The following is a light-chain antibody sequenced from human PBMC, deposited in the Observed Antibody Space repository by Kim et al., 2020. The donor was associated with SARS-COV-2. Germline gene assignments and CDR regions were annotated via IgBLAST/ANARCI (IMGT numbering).Light chain of an antibody. CDR2: CAS. CDR3: QQYYTSPPRT. J-gene: IGKJ1*01. Sequence: DVVMTQSPDSLAVSLGERATINCKSSQNLLSKSNNKNYMGWYQQKPGQPPKLLSYCASTRESGVPDRFSGSGSGTDFTLTISSLQAEDVSVYYCQQYYTSPPRTFGQETKVDIK. V-gene: IGKV4-1*01. CDR1: QNLLSKSNNKNY.